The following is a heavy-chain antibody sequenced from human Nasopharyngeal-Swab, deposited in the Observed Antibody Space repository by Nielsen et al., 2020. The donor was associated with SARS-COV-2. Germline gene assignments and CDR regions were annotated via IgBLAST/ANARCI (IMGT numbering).Heavy chain of an antibody. CDR3: ASGRLWDLLVY. V-gene: IGHV3-53*01. D-gene: IGHD3-16*01. CDR2: IYSGGST. J-gene: IGHJ4*02. Sequence: WIRQPPGKGLEWVSVIYSGGSTYYADSVKGRFAISRDNSKNTLYLQMNSLRAEDTAVYYCASGRLWDLLVYWGQGTLVTVSS.